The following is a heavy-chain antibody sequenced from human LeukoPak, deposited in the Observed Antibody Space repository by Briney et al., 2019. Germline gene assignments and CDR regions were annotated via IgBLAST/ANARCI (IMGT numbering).Heavy chain of an antibody. CDR2: ISSNGGST. J-gene: IGHJ6*03. CDR1: GFILSDHY. Sequence: PGGSLRLSCAASGFILSDHYIDWVRQAPGKGLEYASAISSNGGSTYYANSVKGRFTISRDNSKNTLYLQMGSLRAEDMAVYYCARGNGYSFYYMDVWGKGTTVTVSS. CDR3: ARGNGYSFYYMDV. D-gene: IGHD3-22*01. V-gene: IGHV3-64*01.